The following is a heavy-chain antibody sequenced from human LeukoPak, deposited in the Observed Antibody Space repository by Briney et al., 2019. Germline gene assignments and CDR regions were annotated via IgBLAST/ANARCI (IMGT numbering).Heavy chain of an antibody. CDR2: ISAYNGNT. CDR3: XXXXXXXXXRGVNDY. V-gene: IGHV1-18*01. D-gene: IGHD3-10*01. Sequence: ASVKVSCTASGYTFTSYGISWVRQAPGQGLEWMGWISAYNGNTNYAQKLQGRVTITTDTSTSTAYMELRSLRSDDTAVYYCXXXXXXXXXRGVNDYWGQGTLVTVSS. CDR1: GYTFTSYG. J-gene: IGHJ4*02.